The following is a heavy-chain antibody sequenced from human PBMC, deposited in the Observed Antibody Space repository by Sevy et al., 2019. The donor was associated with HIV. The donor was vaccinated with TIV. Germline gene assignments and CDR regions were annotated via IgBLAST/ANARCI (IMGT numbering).Heavy chain of an antibody. CDR3: AKSPRYDILTGSFDP. J-gene: IGHJ5*02. D-gene: IGHD3-9*01. V-gene: IGHV3-9*01. CDR2: ISWNSGSI. Sequence: GGSLRLSCAASGFTFDDYAMHWVRQAPGKGLEWVSGISWNSGSIGYADSVKGRFTISSDNAKNSLYLQMNSLGAEDTALYYCAKSPRYDILTGSFDPWGQGTLVTVSS. CDR1: GFTFDDYA.